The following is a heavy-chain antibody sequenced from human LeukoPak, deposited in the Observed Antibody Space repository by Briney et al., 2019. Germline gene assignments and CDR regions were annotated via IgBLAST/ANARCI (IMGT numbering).Heavy chain of an antibody. CDR1: GFTFSSYS. J-gene: IGHJ4*02. D-gene: IGHD3-16*02. V-gene: IGHV3-48*01. CDR3: AKDLHDYVWGSYRSPFDY. Sequence: AGGSLRLSCAASGFTFSSYSMNWVRQAPGEGLEWVSYISSLSGTIYYADSVKGRFTISRDNSKNTLYLQMNSLRAEDTAVYYCAKDLHDYVWGSYRSPFDYWGQGTLVTVSS. CDR2: ISSLSGTI.